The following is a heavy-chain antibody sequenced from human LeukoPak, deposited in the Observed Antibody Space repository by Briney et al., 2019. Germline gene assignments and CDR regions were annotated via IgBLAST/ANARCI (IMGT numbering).Heavy chain of an antibody. CDR2: ISWNSGSI. CDR3: AKPSGYDSYYYGMDV. V-gene: IGHV3-9*01. J-gene: IGHJ6*02. CDR1: GFTFDDYA. Sequence: GGSLRLSCAASGFTFDDYAMHWVRQAPGKGLEWVSGISWNSGSIGYADSVKGRFTISRDNSKNTLYLQMNSLRAEDTAVYYCAKPSGYDSYYYGMDVWGQGTTVTVSS. D-gene: IGHD5-12*01.